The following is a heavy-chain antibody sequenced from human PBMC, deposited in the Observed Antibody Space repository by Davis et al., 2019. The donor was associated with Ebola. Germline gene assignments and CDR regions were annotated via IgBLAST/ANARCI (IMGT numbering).Heavy chain of an antibody. J-gene: IGHJ4*02. CDR2: IYYSGST. CDR1: GGSISSSSYY. CDR3: ASVMDRTGFNFDY. V-gene: IGHV4-39*01. Sequence: PGGSLRLSCTVSGGSISSSSYYWGWIRQPPGKGLEWIGSIYYSGSTYYNPSLKSRVTISVDTSKNQFSLKLSSVTAADTAVYYCASVMDRTGFNFDYWGQGTLVTVSS. D-gene: IGHD2-2*03.